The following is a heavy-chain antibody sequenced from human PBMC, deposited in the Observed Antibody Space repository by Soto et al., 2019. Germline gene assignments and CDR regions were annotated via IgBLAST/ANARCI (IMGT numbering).Heavy chain of an antibody. CDR3: TRGPRSTSTGTGAF. J-gene: IGHJ4*02. V-gene: IGHV3-74*01. D-gene: IGHD1-1*01. CDR2: INDDGIST. Sequence: GGSLRLSCAASGFTFSMYWMHWVRQVPGKGPEWVSRINDDGISTNYADSVKGRFTISRDNAKNTLYLQMNALRVEDTAVYYCTRGPRSTSTGTGAFWGQGTLVTVSS. CDR1: GFTFSMYW.